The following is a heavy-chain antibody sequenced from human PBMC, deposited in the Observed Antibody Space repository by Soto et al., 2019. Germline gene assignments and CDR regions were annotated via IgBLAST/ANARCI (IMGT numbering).Heavy chain of an antibody. Sequence: QVQLVQSGAEVKKPGSSVKVSCKASGGTFSSYTISWVRQAPGQGLEWMGRIIPILGIANYAQKFQGRVTITADKSTSTAYMELSSLRAEDTAVYYCARDHSEYVDTAMEIDYRGQGTLVTVSS. J-gene: IGHJ4*02. V-gene: IGHV1-69*08. CDR3: ARDHSEYVDTAMEIDY. CDR1: GGTFSSYT. D-gene: IGHD5-18*01. CDR2: IIPILGIA.